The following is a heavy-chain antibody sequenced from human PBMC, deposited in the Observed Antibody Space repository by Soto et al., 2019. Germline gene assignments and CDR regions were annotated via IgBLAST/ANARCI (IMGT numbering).Heavy chain of an antibody. CDR2: INGDNGNI. CDR3: ARDPSTGLFDY. Sequence: QVQLVQSGGDVKKPGASVKVSCWASGYIFTSYGISWVRQAPGQGLEWMGWINGDNGNINYAQNLQGRLTMTRDTSTRTVDMELRSLRSDDTAVYYCARDPSTGLFDYWGQGTLVTVSS. J-gene: IGHJ4*02. CDR1: GYIFTSYG. D-gene: IGHD4-17*01. V-gene: IGHV1-18*04.